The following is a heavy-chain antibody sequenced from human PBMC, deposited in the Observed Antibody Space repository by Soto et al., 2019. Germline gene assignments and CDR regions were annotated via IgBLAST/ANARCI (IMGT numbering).Heavy chain of an antibody. J-gene: IGHJ4*02. V-gene: IGHV3-23*01. Sequence: GGSLRLSCAASGFTFSSYAMSWVRQAPGKGLEWVSAISGSGGSTYYADSVKGRFTISRDNSKNTLYLQMNSLRAEDTAVYYCAKSPDSSGWYWALDYWGQGTLVTVSS. CDR1: GFTFSSYA. D-gene: IGHD6-19*01. CDR2: ISGSGGST. CDR3: AKSPDSSGWYWALDY.